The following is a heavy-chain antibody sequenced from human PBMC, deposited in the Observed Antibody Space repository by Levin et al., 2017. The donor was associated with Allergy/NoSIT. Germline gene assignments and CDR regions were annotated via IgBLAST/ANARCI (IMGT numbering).Heavy chain of an antibody. J-gene: IGHJ5*02. V-gene: IGHV4-59*01. CDR1: GVSISSSY. CDR2: IYYSGST. D-gene: IGHD6-6*01. Sequence: SSETLSLTCSGSGVSISSSYWSWIRQPPGKGLEWIGYIYYSGSTNYSPSLKSRVTISVDTSKNQFSLKLSSVTAADTAVYYCVRDLRDIAARQVLRWFDPWGQGTLVTVSS. CDR3: VRDLRDIAARQVLRWFDP.